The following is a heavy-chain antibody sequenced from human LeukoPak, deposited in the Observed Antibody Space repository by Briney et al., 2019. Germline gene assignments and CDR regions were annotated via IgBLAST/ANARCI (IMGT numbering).Heavy chain of an antibody. J-gene: IGHJ4*02. CDR2: IYPRDGST. D-gene: IGHD6-13*01. CDR1: GYIFTSNY. Sequence: ASVKVSCKASGYIFTSNYIHWVRQAPGQGLEWMGMIYPRDGSTSYAQRFQDRVTVTRDTSTSTVHMELSGLRSEDTAVYYCAREGKAAAGTGFDYWGQGTLVTVSS. CDR3: AREGKAAAGTGFDY. V-gene: IGHV1-46*01.